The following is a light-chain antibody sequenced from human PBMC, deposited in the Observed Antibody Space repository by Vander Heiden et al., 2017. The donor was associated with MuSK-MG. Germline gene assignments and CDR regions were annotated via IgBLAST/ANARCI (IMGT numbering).Light chain of an antibody. J-gene: IGKJ2*01. CDR1: QDISNY. CDR2: DAS. CDR3: QQYENLPMYT. V-gene: IGKV1-33*01. Sequence: IQMTHSPSSLSASVGDRVTITCQASQDISNYLNWYQQKPGKAPKLLIYDASNLETGVPSRFSGSGYGTDFTFTISSRQQEDIATYYCQQYENLPMYTFGQGTKMEIK.